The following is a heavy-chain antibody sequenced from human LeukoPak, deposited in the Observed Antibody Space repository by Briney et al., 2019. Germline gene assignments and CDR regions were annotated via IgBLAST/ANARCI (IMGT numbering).Heavy chain of an antibody. J-gene: IGHJ4*02. V-gene: IGHV3-15*01. CDR2: IKSKTDGGTT. Sequence: GGSLRLSCAASGFTFSSYWMSWVRQAPGKGLEWVGRIKSKTDGGTTGYAAPVKGRFTISRDDSKSTLYLQMNSLKTEDTAVYYCTTDLAVAGDFDYWGQGTLVTVSS. D-gene: IGHD6-19*01. CDR1: GFTFSSYW. CDR3: TTDLAVAGDFDY.